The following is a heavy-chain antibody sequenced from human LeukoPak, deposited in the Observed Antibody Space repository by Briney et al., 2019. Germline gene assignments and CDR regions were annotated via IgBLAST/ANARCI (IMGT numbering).Heavy chain of an antibody. CDR1: GYSISSGYY. Sequence: SETLSLTCAVSGYSISSGYYWGWIRQPPGKGLEWTGSIYHSGSTYYNPSLKSRVTISVDTSKNQFSLKLSSVTAADTAVYYCARGFGELLYNWFDPWGQGTLVTVSS. D-gene: IGHD3-10*01. CDR3: ARGFGELLYNWFDP. J-gene: IGHJ5*02. V-gene: IGHV4-38-2*01. CDR2: IYHSGST.